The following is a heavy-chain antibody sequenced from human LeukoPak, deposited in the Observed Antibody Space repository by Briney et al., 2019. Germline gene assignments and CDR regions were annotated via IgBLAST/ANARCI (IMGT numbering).Heavy chain of an antibody. D-gene: IGHD2-2*01. V-gene: IGHV3-48*03. Sequence: GSLRLSCAASGFTFGSYEMNWVRQAPGKGLEWVSYISTGGSTIYYADSVKGRFTISRDNAKNSLYLQMNSLSAEDTAVYYCARAGCSSSSCPYRNWFDPWGQGTLVTVSS. CDR1: GFTFGSYE. CDR2: ISTGGSTI. J-gene: IGHJ5*02. CDR3: ARAGCSSSSCPYRNWFDP.